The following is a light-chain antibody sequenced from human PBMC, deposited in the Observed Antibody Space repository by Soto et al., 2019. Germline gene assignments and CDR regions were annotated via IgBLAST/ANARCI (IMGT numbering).Light chain of an antibody. CDR2: EVR. J-gene: IGLJ1*01. V-gene: IGLV2-14*01. CDR3: SSHRSSTTYV. CDR1: SSDVGAYNY. Sequence: QSALTQPASVSGSPGQSITISCTGTSSDVGAYNYVSWYQQYPGKAPKVIIFEVRKRPSGVSNRFSGSKSSDTASLTISGLQAENEADYYCSSHRSSTTYVFGTGTKVTVL.